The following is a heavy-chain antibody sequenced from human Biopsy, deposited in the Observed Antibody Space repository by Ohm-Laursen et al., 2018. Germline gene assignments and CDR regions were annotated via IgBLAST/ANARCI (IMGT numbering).Heavy chain of an antibody. Sequence: GTLSLTCAVSGESMGTYYWSWIRQPPGKVMEWIASIYYPGTTHKNPSLKSRVTIPVDTSQGLLSLDLSSVTAADTAVYYCARVRGGFLEWFDYWGQGTLVTVSS. CDR1: GESMGTYY. D-gene: IGHD3-3*01. V-gene: IGHV4-59*01. CDR2: IYYPGTT. J-gene: IGHJ5*01. CDR3: ARVRGGFLEWFDY.